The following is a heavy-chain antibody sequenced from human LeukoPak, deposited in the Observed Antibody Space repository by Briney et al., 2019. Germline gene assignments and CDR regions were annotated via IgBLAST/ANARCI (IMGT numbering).Heavy chain of an antibody. Sequence: GGSLRLSCAASGFTFSSYAMSWVRQAPGKGLEWVSAISGSGGSTYYADSVKGRFTISRDNSKNTLYLQMNSLRAEDTAVYYCAKDEEGAPWEPSLLCDYWGQGTLVTVSS. D-gene: IGHD1-26*01. J-gene: IGHJ4*02. CDR3: AKDEEGAPWEPSLLCDY. CDR1: GFTFSSYA. CDR2: ISGSGGST. V-gene: IGHV3-23*01.